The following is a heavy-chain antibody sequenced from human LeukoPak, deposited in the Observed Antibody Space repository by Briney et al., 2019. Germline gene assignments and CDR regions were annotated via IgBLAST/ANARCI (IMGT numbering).Heavy chain of an antibody. V-gene: IGHV1-18*01. D-gene: IGHD3-10*01. CDR1: GYTFTSYG. J-gene: IGHJ4*02. CDR3: ARGVGYGSGSYYYDY. Sequence: ASVKVSCKASGYTFTSYGISWVRQAPGQGLEWMGWISAYNGNTNYAQKFQGRVTMTRNTSISTAYMELSSLGSEDTAVYYCARGVGYGSGSYYYDYWGQGTLVTVSS. CDR2: ISAYNGNT.